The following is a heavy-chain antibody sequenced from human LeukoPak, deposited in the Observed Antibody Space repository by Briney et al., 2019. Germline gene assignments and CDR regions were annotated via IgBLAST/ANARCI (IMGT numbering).Heavy chain of an antibody. V-gene: IGHV2-5*01. CDR2: IYWNDDK. CDR3: AHRGDSSGYYVDNFDY. J-gene: IGHJ4*02. CDR1: GFSLSTSGVG. Sequence: SGPTLVNPTQALTLTCTFSGFSLSTSGVGVGWIRQPPGKALEWLALIYWNDDKRYSPSLKSRLTITKDTSKNQVVLTMTNMDPVDTATYYCAHRGDSSGYYVDNFDYWGQGTLVTVSS. D-gene: IGHD3-22*01.